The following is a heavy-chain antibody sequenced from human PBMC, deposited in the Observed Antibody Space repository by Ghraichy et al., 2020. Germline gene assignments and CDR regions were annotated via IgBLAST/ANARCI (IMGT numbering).Heavy chain of an antibody. CDR2: IKSKADGGTT. D-gene: IGHD2/OR15-2a*01. V-gene: IGHV3-15*01. CDR1: GFTFNNAW. Sequence: GALRLSCAASGFTFNNAWISWVRQAPGKGLEWVGRIKSKADGGTTEYAAPVEGRFTISRDDSKDTLYLQMNSLKTEDTAVYYCSTDSYCSRTTICYSNYLGQGTLVTVSS. J-gene: IGHJ4*02. CDR3: STDSYCSRTTICYSNY.